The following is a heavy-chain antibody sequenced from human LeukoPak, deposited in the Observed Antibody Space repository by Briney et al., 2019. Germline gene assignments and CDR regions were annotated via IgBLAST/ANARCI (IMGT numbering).Heavy chain of an antibody. D-gene: IGHD2-21*02. J-gene: IGHJ4*02. Sequence: APVKVSCKASGYSFTAYYMHWVRQAPGQGLEWMGWINPNSGNTNYAQKLQGRVTMTTDTSTSTAYMELRSLRSDDTAVYYCARDLGPNTGVVTATYDYWGQGTLVTVSS. CDR3: ARDLGPNTGVVTATYDY. CDR1: GYSFTAYY. V-gene: IGHV1-18*04. CDR2: INPNSGNT.